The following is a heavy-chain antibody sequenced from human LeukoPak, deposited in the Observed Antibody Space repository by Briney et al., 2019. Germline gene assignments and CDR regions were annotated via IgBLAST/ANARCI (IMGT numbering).Heavy chain of an antibody. J-gene: IGHJ1*01. Sequence: PGGSLRLSCAASGFTFSTYEMTWVRQSPGKGLEWVSYISNSATTIFYADSVKGRFTISRDNAKNSMYLQMSSLRAEDTAVYYCAGRAAAGKAGFFQHWGRGTLVTVSS. CDR1: GFTFSTYE. CDR3: AGRAAAGKAGFFQH. CDR2: ISNSATTI. V-gene: IGHV3-48*03. D-gene: IGHD6-13*01.